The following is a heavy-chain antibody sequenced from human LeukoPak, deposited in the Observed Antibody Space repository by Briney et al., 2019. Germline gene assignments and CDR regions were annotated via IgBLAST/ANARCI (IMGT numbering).Heavy chain of an antibody. Sequence: ASVKVSRKASGYTFTSYGISWVRQAPGQGLEWMGWISAYNGNTNYAQKLQGRVTMTTDTSTSTAYMELRSLRSDAAAGCYGAGVLGRIELLYALYMDGWGEGATVTVSS. CDR3: AGVLGRIELLYALYMDG. CDR2: ISAYNGNT. V-gene: IGHV1-18*01. D-gene: IGHD5-18*01. CDR1: GYTFTSYG. J-gene: IGHJ6*01.